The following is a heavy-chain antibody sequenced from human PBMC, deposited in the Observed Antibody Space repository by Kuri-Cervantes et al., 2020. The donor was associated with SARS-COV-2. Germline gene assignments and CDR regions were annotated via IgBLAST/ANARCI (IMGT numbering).Heavy chain of an antibody. CDR3: AKDPGDYITRDAFDI. Sequence: ASVKVSCKVSGYTLTELSMHWVRQAPGKGLEWMGGFDPEDGETIYAQKFQGRVTMTEDTSTDTAYMELSSLRSEDTAVYYCAKDPGDYITRDAFDIWGQGTMVTVSS. CDR1: GYTLTELS. V-gene: IGHV1-24*01. D-gene: IGHD4-17*01. CDR2: FDPEDGET. J-gene: IGHJ3*02.